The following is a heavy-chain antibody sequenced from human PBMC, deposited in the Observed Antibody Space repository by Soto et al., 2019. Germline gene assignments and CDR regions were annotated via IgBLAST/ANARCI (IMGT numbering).Heavy chain of an antibody. D-gene: IGHD3-3*01. CDR3: ARVFSSGGGWRYCFDF. J-gene: IGHJ4*02. V-gene: IGHV4-4*02. CDR1: SDSISGENW. CDR2: IFHTGGT. Sequence: QVQLQESGPGLVKPSETLSLTCTVSSDSISGENWWSWVRQPPGMGLEWIGEIFHTGGTNYNPSLKSRVTMEVDKSKNQFSLKLISATAADTAVYYCARVFSSGGGWRYCFDFWGQGSLVSVSS.